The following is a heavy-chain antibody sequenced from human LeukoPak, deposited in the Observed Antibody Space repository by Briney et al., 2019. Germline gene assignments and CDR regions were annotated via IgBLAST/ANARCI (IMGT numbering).Heavy chain of an antibody. Sequence: ASVKVSCKASGYTFTGYYMHWVRQAPGQGLEWMGWINPNSGGTNYAQKFRGRVTMTRDTSISTAYMELSRLRSNDTAVYYCARAFHDYVWGSYRYTSYFDYWGQGTLVTVSS. J-gene: IGHJ4*02. V-gene: IGHV1-2*02. CDR1: GYTFTGYY. CDR2: INPNSGGT. CDR3: ARAFHDYVWGSYRYTSYFDY. D-gene: IGHD3-16*02.